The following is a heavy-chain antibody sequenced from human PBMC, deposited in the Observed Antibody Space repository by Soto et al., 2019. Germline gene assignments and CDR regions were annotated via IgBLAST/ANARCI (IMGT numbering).Heavy chain of an antibody. Sequence: LSPTCAPYGVTFSRTYWTCNPSPPGKDVEWIRENNPRRSTNYNPSLNSRDTTSVHTSKNQFSLTQSSVTAADTAVYYCARVVAVAGTGSDYYYGMEVWGQGATVNVSS. CDR2: NNPRRST. D-gene: IGHD6-19*01. J-gene: IGHJ6*02. CDR3: ARVVAVAGTGSDYYYGMEV. V-gene: IGHV4-34*01. CDR1: GVTFSRTY.